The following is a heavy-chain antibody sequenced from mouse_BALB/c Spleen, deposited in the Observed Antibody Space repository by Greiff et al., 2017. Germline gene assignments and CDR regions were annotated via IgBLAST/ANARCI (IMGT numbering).Heavy chain of an antibody. V-gene: IGHV1-54*01. D-gene: IGHD2-2*01. CDR1: GYAFTNYL. J-gene: IGHJ3*01. Sequence: QVQLKESGAELVRPGTSVKVSCKASGYAFTNYLIEWVKQRPGQGLEWIGVINPGSGGTNYNEKFKGKATLTADKSSSTAYMQLSSLTSDDSAVYFCARSSGSWFAYWGQGTLVTVSA. CDR2: INPGSGGT. CDR3: ARSSGSWFAY.